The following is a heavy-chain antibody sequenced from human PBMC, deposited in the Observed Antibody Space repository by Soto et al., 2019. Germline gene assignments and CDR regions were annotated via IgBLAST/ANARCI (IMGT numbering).Heavy chain of an antibody. V-gene: IGHV3-48*02. CDR1: GFTFSSYS. J-gene: IGHJ4*02. Sequence: EVQLVESGGGLVQPGGSLRLSCAASGFTFSSYSMNWVRQAPGKGLEWVSYISSSSSTIYYADSVKGRFTISRDNAKNSLYLQMNSLRDEDTAVYYCASFDGTEIFGVVNGHNWGQGTLVTVSS. CDR2: ISSSSSTI. D-gene: IGHD3-3*01. CDR3: ASFDGTEIFGVVNGHN.